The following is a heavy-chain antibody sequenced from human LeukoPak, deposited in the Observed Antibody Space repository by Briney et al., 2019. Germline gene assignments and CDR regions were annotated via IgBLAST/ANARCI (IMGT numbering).Heavy chain of an antibody. Sequence: SETLSLTCTVSGGSISSYYWSWIRQPPGKGLEWIGYIYYSGSTNYNPSLKSRVTISINTSKNQFSLNLTSVTAADTAVYHCARGMYYYDGSGDYWGQGTLVTVSS. CDR2: IYYSGST. CDR1: GGSISSYY. CDR3: ARGMYYYDGSGDY. J-gene: IGHJ4*02. V-gene: IGHV4-59*08. D-gene: IGHD3-22*01.